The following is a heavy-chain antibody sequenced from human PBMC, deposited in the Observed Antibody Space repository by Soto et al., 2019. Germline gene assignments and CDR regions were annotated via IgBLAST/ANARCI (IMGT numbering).Heavy chain of an antibody. CDR2: ISYDGSNK. CDR1: GFTFSSYG. D-gene: IGHD1-7*01. V-gene: IGHV3-30*18. Sequence: GGSLRLSCAASGFTFSSYGMHWVRQAPGKGLEWVAVISYDGSNKYYADSVKGRFTISRDNSKNTLYLQMNSLRAEDTAVYYCAKDPGITGTTFWFDPWGQGTLVTVSS. CDR3: AKDPGITGTTFWFDP. J-gene: IGHJ5*02.